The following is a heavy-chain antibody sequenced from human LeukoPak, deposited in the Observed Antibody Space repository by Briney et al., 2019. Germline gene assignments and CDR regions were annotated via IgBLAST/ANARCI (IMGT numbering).Heavy chain of an antibody. J-gene: IGHJ4*02. V-gene: IGHV4-59*01. CDR2: IHYSGRT. D-gene: IGHD6-19*01. CDR1: GGPITNYY. Sequence: PSETLSLTCTVSGGPITNYYWSWIRQPPGKGLEWIGYIHYSGRTDYNPSLKSRVTISVDTSKTEFSLKLSSVTAADTAVYYCARRGSSGWYYFDSWGQGTLVTVSP. CDR3: ARRGSSGWYYFDS.